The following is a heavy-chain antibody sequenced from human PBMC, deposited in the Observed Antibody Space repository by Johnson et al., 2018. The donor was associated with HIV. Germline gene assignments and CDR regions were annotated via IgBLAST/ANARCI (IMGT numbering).Heavy chain of an antibody. Sequence: MQLVESGGGVVQPGRSLRLSCAASGFSFSSYGMYWARQAPDKGLEWVAFIRYDGSNKYYADSVKGRFTISRDNSKKTLSLQMNSLRPEDTAVYYCAKSSSATYYGDAFDMWGQGTMVTVSS. J-gene: IGHJ3*02. V-gene: IGHV3-30*02. CDR1: GFSFSSYG. D-gene: IGHD3-10*01. CDR3: AKSSSATYYGDAFDM. CDR2: IRYDGSNK.